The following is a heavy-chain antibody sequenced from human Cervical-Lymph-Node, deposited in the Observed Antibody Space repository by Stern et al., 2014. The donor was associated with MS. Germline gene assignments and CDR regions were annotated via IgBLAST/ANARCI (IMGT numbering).Heavy chain of an antibody. CDR3: ARDLGY. V-gene: IGHV3-30-3*01. Sequence: VQLVESGGGVVQPGRSLRLSCAASGFTFSNFAMHWFRQSPDKGLQWLAAISTDGSATNYADSVKGRFTISRDNSKDTLYLEMNSLTTDDTAVFYCARDLGYWGQGTLVTVSS. CDR1: GFTFSNFA. CDR2: ISTDGSAT. J-gene: IGHJ4*02.